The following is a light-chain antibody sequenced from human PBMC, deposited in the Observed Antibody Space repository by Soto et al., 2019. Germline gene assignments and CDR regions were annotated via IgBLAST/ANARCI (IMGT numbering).Light chain of an antibody. CDR3: QQLSNWLT. CDR2: DAS. CDR1: QSVSSY. J-gene: IGKJ4*01. Sequence: DIVFNKKSTTLSLSPGERATLSCRASQSVSSYLAWYQQRPGQAPRLLIYDASNRATGIPARFSGSGSGTDFTLTISSLEPEDFAVYYCQQLSNWLTFGGRSMVDVK. V-gene: IGKV3-11*01.